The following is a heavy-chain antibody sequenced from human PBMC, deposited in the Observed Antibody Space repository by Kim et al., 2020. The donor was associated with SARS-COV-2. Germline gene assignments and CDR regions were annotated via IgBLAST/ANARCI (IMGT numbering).Heavy chain of an antibody. V-gene: IGHV3-33*01. CDR2: IWYDGINK. CDR3: ARSPKYGSGSWETDY. D-gene: IGHD3-10*01. CDR1: GFTFSSYG. J-gene: IGHJ4*02. Sequence: GGSLRLSCAASGFTFSSYGMHWVRQAPGKGLEWVAVIWYDGINKYYADAVKGRFTISRDNSKNTLYLQMNSLRAEDTAVYYCARSPKYGSGSWETDYWGQGTLVTVSS.